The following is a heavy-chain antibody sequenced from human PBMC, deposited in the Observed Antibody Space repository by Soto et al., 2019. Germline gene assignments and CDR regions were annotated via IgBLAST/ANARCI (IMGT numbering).Heavy chain of an antibody. D-gene: IGHD6-13*01. J-gene: IGHJ5*02. CDR3: ARQAAAAGTDFWFDP. Sequence: SETLSLTCNVSGGSISSSRSYWAWIRQPPGKGLEWIANIFYSGSTYYNPSLKSRVTVSVDTSKNQFSLKLSSVTAADTAVYYCARQAAAAGTDFWFDPWGQGNLVTVSS. CDR2: IFYSGST. V-gene: IGHV4-39*01. CDR1: GGSISSSRSY.